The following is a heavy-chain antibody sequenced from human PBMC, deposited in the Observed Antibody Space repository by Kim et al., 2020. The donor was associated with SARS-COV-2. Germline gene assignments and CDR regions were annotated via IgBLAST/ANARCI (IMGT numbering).Heavy chain of an antibody. Sequence: GGSLRLSCAASGFTFSSYGMHWVRQAPGKGLEWMAVIYYDGSNKYYADSVKGRFTISRDNSKNTLYLQMNSLRAEDTAVYYCARDDRSSLYYVDYWGQGT. D-gene: IGHD6-13*01. CDR2: IYYDGSNK. J-gene: IGHJ4*02. CDR3: ARDDRSSLYYVDY. V-gene: IGHV3-33*01. CDR1: GFTFSSYG.